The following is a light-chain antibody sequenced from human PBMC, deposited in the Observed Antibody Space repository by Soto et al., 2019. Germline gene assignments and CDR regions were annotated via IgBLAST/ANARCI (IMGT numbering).Light chain of an antibody. CDR3: QVWDSSSDHPV. CDR1: NIGSKS. Sequence: SYELTQPPSVSVAPGKTARITCGGNNIGSKSVHWYQQKPGQAPVLVIYYDSERPSGIPERVSGSNSGNTATLTISRVEAGDEADYYCQVWDSSSDHPVFGGGTKLTVL. V-gene: IGLV3-21*04. CDR2: YDS. J-gene: IGLJ2*01.